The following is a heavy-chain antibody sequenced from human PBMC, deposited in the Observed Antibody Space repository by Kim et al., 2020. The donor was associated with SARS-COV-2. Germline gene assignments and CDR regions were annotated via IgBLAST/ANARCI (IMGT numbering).Heavy chain of an antibody. CDR1: GFSSSIYE. V-gene: IGHV3-48*03. Sequence: GGSLRLSCEASGFSSSIYEMNWVRQAPGKGLEWLSFISSGGVTIYYADSVRGRFTISRDNAKNSLYLQMNSLGAEDTAVYYCARSYNTGTFYMGYWGQGT. CDR2: ISSGGVTI. J-gene: IGHJ4*02. CDR3: ARSYNTGTFYMGY. D-gene: IGHD3-10*01.